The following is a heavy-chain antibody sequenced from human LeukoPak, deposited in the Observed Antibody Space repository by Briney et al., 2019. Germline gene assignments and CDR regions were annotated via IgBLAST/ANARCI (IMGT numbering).Heavy chain of an antibody. J-gene: IGHJ4*02. Sequence: HPGGSLRLSCAASGFTFSTYSMNWVRQAPGKGLEWVSYITGSSSPIHYSDSVKGRFTTSRDYSTNTVHLQMSSLRPEDTSLYYCAKATVGAPRLDYWGQGTLVTVSS. CDR1: GFTFSTYS. CDR2: ITGSSSPI. D-gene: IGHD1-26*01. V-gene: IGHV3-48*01. CDR3: AKATVGAPRLDY.